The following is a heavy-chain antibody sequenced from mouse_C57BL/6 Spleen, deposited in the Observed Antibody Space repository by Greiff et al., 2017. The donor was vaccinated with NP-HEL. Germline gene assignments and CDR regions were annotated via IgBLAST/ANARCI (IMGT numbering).Heavy chain of an antibody. CDR2: ISSGSSTI. CDR3: ARPGLRYAMDY. D-gene: IGHD3-1*01. CDR1: GFTFSDYG. V-gene: IGHV5-17*01. Sequence: EVQVVESGGGLVKPGGSLKLSCAASGFTFSDYGMHWVRQAPEKGLEWVAYISSGSSTIYYADTVKGRFTISRDNARNTLFLQMTSLRSEDTAMYYCARPGLRYAMDYWGQGTSVTVSS. J-gene: IGHJ4*01.